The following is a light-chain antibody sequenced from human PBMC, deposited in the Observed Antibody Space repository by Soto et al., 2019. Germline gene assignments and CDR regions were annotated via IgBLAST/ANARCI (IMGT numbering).Light chain of an antibody. CDR2: DAS. CDR3: QQYYVWNT. J-gene: IGKJ4*01. V-gene: IGKV3D-15*01. Sequence: EIVMTQSPATLSVSPGERAIFSCRASQSVDSKLAWYQQKLGQAPRLLIYDASTRATGIPARFSGSGSGTEFTLTIRSLQSEDFAIYYCQQYYVWNTFGGGTKV. CDR1: QSVDSK.